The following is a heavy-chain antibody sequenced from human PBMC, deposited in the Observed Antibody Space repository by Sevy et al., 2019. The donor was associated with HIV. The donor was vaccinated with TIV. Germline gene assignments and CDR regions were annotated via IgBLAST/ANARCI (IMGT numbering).Heavy chain of an antibody. CDR3: ARGECSSSSCYYYYGMDV. CDR1: GYTFTSYV. D-gene: IGHD2-2*01. CDR2: INTNTGNP. Sequence: ASVKVSCKASGYTFTSYVMNWVRQAPGQGLEWMGWINTNTGNPTYAQGFTGRFVFSLDTSFSTAYLQISSLKAEDPAVYYCARGECSSSSCYYYYGMDVWGQGATVTVSS. J-gene: IGHJ6*02. V-gene: IGHV7-4-1*02.